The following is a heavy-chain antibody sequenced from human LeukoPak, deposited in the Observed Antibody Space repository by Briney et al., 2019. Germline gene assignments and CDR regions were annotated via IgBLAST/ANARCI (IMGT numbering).Heavy chain of an antibody. D-gene: IGHD3-3*02. J-gene: IGHJ4*02. CDR2: ISSSGRTI. Sequence: GGSLRLYCAASGFIFSDYYMSWIRYAPGNGLDWVSDISSSGRTIYYADSVKGRFTISRDNAKNSLYLQMNSLRAEDTAVYYCARFLDIFGVIDYWGQGTLVTVSS. CDR3: ARFLDIFGVIDY. V-gene: IGHV3-11*01. CDR1: GFIFSDYY.